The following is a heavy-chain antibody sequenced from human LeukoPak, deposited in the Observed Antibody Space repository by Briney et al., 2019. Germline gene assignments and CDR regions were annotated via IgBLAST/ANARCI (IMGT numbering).Heavy chain of an antibody. Sequence: GGSLRLSCEASGFTFNNYAMYWVRQAPGKGLEWVAGIFGSGGSAHYADSVKGRFTIFRDNSKNTVYLQMNSLRAEDTAVYYCGKTTVGYSSGRYPGWPVDCWGQGTLVTVSS. CDR3: GKTTVGYSSGRYPGWPVDC. D-gene: IGHD6-19*01. V-gene: IGHV3-23*01. CDR2: IFGSGGSA. J-gene: IGHJ4*02. CDR1: GFTFNNYA.